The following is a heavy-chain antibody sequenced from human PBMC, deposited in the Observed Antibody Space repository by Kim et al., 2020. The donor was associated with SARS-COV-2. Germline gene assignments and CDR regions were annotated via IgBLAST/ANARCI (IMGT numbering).Heavy chain of an antibody. J-gene: IGHJ4*02. CDR2: ISGSGGST. V-gene: IGHV3-23*01. CDR1: GFTFSSYA. CDR3: AKISDSSSWYRGGETFDY. Sequence: GGSLRLSCAASGFTFSSYAMSWVRQAPGKGLEWVSAISGSGGSTYYADSVKGRFTISRDNSKNTLYLQMNSLRAEDTAVYYCAKISDSSSWYRGGETFDYWGQGTLVTVSS. D-gene: IGHD6-13*01.